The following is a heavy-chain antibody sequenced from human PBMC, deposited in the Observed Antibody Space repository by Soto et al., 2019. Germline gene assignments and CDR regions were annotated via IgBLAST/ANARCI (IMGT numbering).Heavy chain of an antibody. CDR3: SRSPRSDEFSLFDF. CDR1: SGTISRXRYF. D-gene: IGHD3-16*02. J-gene: IGHJ5*01. Sequence: LXPXCTVYSGTISRXRYFWSWSRQPPGKGLEYIGSIYYRGRTYYNPSLKVRVTTSVDTSNNQFSLRLTYLTAADTSVYYFSRSPRSDEFSLFDFWGQGALGPVSS. CDR2: IYYRGRT. V-gene: IGHV4-39*01.